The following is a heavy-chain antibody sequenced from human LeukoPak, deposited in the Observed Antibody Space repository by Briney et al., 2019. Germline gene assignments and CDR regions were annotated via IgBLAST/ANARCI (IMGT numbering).Heavy chain of an antibody. J-gene: IGHJ4*02. CDR1: GGSFSGYY. CDR3: AAKQN. CDR2: IYTSGST. Sequence: SETLSLTCAVYGGSFSGYYWSWIRQPAGKGLEWIGRIYTSGSTNYNPSLKSRVTMSVDTSKNQFSLKLNSVTAADTAVYYCAAKQNWGQGTLVTVSS. V-gene: IGHV4-59*10. D-gene: IGHD1/OR15-1a*01.